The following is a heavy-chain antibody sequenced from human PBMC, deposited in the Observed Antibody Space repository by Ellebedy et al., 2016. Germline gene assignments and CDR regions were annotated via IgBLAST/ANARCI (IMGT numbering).Heavy chain of an antibody. V-gene: IGHV1-18*01. D-gene: IGHD1-26*01. CDR1: GYIFTSFG. J-gene: IGHJ5*01. CDR2: ISAYNRDI. Sequence: ASVKVSCKASGYIFTSFGLSWVRQAPGQGLEWMGWISAYNRDINYAQKFQGRVTMTTDTSTSTAYMEIMSLRFDDTAVYYCARDRGSRKWEEPIDSWGQGTLVTVSS. CDR3: ARDRGSRKWEEPIDS.